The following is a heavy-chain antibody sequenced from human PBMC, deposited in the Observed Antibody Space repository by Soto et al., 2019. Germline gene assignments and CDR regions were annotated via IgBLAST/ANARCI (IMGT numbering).Heavy chain of an antibody. J-gene: IGHJ2*01. D-gene: IGHD5-12*01. Sequence: QVQLVQSGAEVKQPGSSVTVSCTASGVTFSSYTISWVRQAPGQGLEWMGGIIPIFGTANYAQKFQGRVTITADQSTSTAYIELSSLRSEDTSVYDCPRGNHSWLQLSYFEFGGRGTLVTVSS. CDR1: GVTFSSYT. CDR3: PRGNHSWLQLSYFEF. CDR2: IIPIFGTA. V-gene: IGHV1-69*12.